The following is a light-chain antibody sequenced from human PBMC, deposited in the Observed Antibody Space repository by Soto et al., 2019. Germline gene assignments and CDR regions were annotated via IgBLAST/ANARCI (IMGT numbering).Light chain of an antibody. CDR1: SSNIGAGYD. CDR2: GNS. Sequence: QAVVTQPPSVSGAPGQRVTISCTGSSSNIGAGYDVHWYQQLPGTAPKLLIYGNSNRPSGVPDRFSGSKSGTSASLAITGLQAEDEDDYYCQSYDSSLSARYVFGTGTKLTVL. V-gene: IGLV1-40*01. J-gene: IGLJ1*01. CDR3: QSYDSSLSARYV.